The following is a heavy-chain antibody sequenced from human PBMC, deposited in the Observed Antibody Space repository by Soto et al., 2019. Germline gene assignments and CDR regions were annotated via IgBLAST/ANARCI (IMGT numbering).Heavy chain of an antibody. CDR2: IYYSGIT. CDR3: ARLLWFGEGWRWFDP. D-gene: IGHD3-10*01. Sequence: SETLSLTCTVSGGSISSGDYYWSWIRQPPGKGLEWIGYIYYSGITYYNPSLKSRVTISVDTSKNQFSLKLSSVTAADTAVYYCARLLWFGEGWRWFDPWGQGTLVTVSS. V-gene: IGHV4-30-4*01. CDR1: GGSISSGDYY. J-gene: IGHJ5*02.